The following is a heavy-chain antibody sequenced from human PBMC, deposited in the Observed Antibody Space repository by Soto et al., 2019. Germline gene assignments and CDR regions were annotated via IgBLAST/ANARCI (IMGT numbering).Heavy chain of an antibody. D-gene: IGHD6-13*01. CDR3: ARDYRSSWYYFDY. Sequence: GGSLRFSGAASGFTFSSYSMNWVRQAPGKGLEWVSSISSSSSYIYYADSVKGRFTISRDNAKNSLYLQMNSLRAEDTAVYYCARDYRSSWYYFDYGGQGTPVNVS. V-gene: IGHV3-21*01. CDR2: ISSSSSYI. J-gene: IGHJ4*02. CDR1: GFTFSSYS.